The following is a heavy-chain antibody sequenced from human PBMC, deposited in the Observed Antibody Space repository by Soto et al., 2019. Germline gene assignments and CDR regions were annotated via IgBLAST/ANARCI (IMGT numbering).Heavy chain of an antibody. J-gene: IGHJ4*01. CDR2: INPSGGST. CDR3: TRDLGGSYSDY. Sequence: ASVKVSCKSSGYTLTNYYMHWVRQAPGQGLEWVGIINPSGGSTGYAQKFQGRVIMTRDTSTSTDYMELSSLRSDDTAVYYCTRDLGGSYSDYWGQGTLVTVSS. CDR1: GYTLTNYY. V-gene: IGHV1-46*01. D-gene: IGHD1-26*01.